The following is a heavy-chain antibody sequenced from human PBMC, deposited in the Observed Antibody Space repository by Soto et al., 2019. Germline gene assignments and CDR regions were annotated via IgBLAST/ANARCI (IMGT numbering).Heavy chain of an antibody. J-gene: IGHJ5*02. CDR3: AKDRDDNSGYPILHH. V-gene: IGHV3-23*01. CDR2: IRDGGGDT. D-gene: IGHD3-22*01. CDR1: GFTSSSSA. Sequence: PGGSLRLSCAASGFTSSSSAMNWVRQAPGKGLEWVSMIRDGGGDTYYAESVTGRFTISRDSSKNTLYLQMNSLRAEDTALYYCAKDRDDNSGYPILHHWGLGTPVTVSS.